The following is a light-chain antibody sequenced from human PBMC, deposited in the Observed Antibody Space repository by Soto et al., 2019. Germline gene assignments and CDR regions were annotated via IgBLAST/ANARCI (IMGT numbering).Light chain of an antibody. J-gene: IGKJ4*01. Sequence: EIALTQSPGTLSLSPGERATLSCRASQSVSSSYLAWYQQKPGQAPRLLIYGASTRPTDIPDGFSGRGSGTDFTLTISRLEPEDFAVYYCQQYGSSPLTFGGGTKVDIK. CDR3: QQYGSSPLT. V-gene: IGKV3-20*01. CDR2: GAS. CDR1: QSVSSSY.